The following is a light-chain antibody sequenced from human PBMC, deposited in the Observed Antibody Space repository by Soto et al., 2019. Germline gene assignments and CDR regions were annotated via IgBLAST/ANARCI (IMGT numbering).Light chain of an antibody. Sequence: QPVLTQPPSASGTPGQRVTISCSGSNSNIGSNTVNWYQQLPGTAPKLLIYSNYQRPSGVPDRFSGSKSGTSASLAISGLQSEDEADYYCAAWDDGLNGHVVFGGGTQLTVL. CDR3: AAWDDGLNGHVV. CDR2: SNY. CDR1: NSNIGSNT. V-gene: IGLV1-44*01. J-gene: IGLJ2*01.